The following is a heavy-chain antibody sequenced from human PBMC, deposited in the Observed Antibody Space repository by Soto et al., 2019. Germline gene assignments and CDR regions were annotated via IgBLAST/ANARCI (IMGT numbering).Heavy chain of an antibody. J-gene: IGHJ4*02. D-gene: IGHD4-17*01. V-gene: IGHV1-69*12. CDR2: IIPIFGTA. CDR1: GGTFSSYA. Sequence: QVQLVQSGAEVKKPGSSVKVSCKASGGTFSSYAISWVRQAPGQGLEWMGGIIPIFGTANYAQKFQGRVTITADESTSSASMELSSLRSEHTAVYYCARDLDYGGNPGYWGQGTLVTVSS. CDR3: ARDLDYGGNPGY.